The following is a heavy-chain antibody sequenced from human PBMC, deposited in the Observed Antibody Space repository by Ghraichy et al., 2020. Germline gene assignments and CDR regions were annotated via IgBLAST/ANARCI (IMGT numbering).Heavy chain of an antibody. Sequence: VKVSRKASGGTFSSYAISWVRQAPGQGLEWMGGIIPIFGTANYAQKFQGRVTITADESTSTAYMELSSLRSEDTAVYYCARGELRYFDWLLRRYYYYGMDVWGQGTTVTVSS. CDR2: IIPIFGTA. V-gene: IGHV1-69*01. J-gene: IGHJ6*02. CDR1: GGTFSSYA. CDR3: ARGELRYFDWLLRRYYYYGMDV. D-gene: IGHD3-9*01.